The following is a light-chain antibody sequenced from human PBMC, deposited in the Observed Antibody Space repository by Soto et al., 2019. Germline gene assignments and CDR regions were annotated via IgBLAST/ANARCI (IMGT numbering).Light chain of an antibody. CDR1: QPFRTY. J-gene: IGKJ5*01. V-gene: IGKV1-9*01. CDR3: QHLNSYPIT. CDR2: AAS. Sequence: DIQLTHSPSFLPKLWEKKVTTPSRPSQPFRTYLAWYQQKPGRAPKLLIYAASTLQTGVPSRFSGSGSGTEFTLTISSLQPEDFATYYCQHLNSYPITFGQGTRLEIK.